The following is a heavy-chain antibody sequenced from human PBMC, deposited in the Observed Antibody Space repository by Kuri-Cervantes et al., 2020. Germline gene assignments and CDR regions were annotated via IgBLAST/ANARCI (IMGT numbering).Heavy chain of an antibody. Sequence: GESLKISCAASGFTFSSYAMSWVRQAPGKGLEWVSAISGSGGSTYYADSVKGRYTISRDNSKNTLYLQMNSLRAEDTAVYYCAKGGRYPYWGQGTLVTVSS. J-gene: IGHJ4*02. CDR2: ISGSGGST. V-gene: IGHV3-23*01. CDR3: AKGGRYPY. CDR1: GFTFSSYA. D-gene: IGHD2-15*01.